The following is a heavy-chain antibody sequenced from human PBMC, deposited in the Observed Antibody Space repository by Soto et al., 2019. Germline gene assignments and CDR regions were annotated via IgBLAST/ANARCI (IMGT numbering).Heavy chain of an antibody. CDR1: GGSVSSSSYY. CDR3: ARGPGIPFYFDY. Sequence: SETLSLTCTVSGGSVSSSSYYWGWVRQPPGKGLEWIGYIYYSGSTYYNPSLKSRVTISVDKSKNQFSLKLSSVTAADTAVYYCARGPGIPFYFDYWGQGTLVTVSS. J-gene: IGHJ4*02. V-gene: IGHV4-31*03. CDR2: IYYSGST.